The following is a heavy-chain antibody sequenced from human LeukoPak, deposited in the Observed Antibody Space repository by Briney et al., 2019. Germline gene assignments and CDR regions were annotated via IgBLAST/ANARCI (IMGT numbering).Heavy chain of an antibody. D-gene: IGHD5-18*01. J-gene: IGHJ4*02. V-gene: IGHV1-8*01. CDR3: ARGIWIQLWSYPQYYFDY. CDR1: GYTFTSYD. Sequence: ASVKVSCKASGYTFTSYDINWVRQATGQGLEWMGWMNPNSGNTGHAQKFQGRVTMTRNTSISTAYMELSSLRSEDTAVYYCARGIWIQLWSYPQYYFDYWGQGTLVTVSS. CDR2: MNPNSGNT.